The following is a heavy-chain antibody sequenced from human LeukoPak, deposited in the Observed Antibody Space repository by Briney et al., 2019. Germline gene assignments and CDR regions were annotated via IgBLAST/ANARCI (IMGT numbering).Heavy chain of an antibody. Sequence: PGGSLRLSCAASGFTFSSYAMSWVRQAPGKGLEWVSAISRSGGSTYYADSVRGRFSISRDNSKNTLYLQMNSLRTEDTAVYYCVKGGASYGDYEFDYWGQGTLVTVSS. CDR2: ISRSGGST. CDR3: VKGGASYGDYEFDY. CDR1: GFTFSSYA. D-gene: IGHD4-17*01. J-gene: IGHJ4*02. V-gene: IGHV3-23*01.